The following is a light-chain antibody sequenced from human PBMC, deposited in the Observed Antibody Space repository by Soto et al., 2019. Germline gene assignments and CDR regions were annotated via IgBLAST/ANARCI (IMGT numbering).Light chain of an antibody. V-gene: IGKV3-11*01. CDR2: DAS. CDR1: QSVSSY. Sequence: DIVLTQSPATLSLSPGERATLSCRASQSVSSYLAWYQQKPGQAPRLLIYDASNRAPGIPARFSGSGSGTEFTLTISSLEPEDSAVYYCQQRSNWPTFGQGTRLEIK. CDR3: QQRSNWPT. J-gene: IGKJ5*01.